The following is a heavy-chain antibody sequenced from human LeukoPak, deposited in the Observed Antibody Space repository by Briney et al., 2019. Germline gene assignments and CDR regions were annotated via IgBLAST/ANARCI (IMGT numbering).Heavy chain of an antibody. CDR1: GGSFSGYY. V-gene: IGHV4-34*01. CDR3: ARGPSFRRALDY. J-gene: IGHJ4*02. Sequence: SETLSLTCAVCGGSFSGYYWTWIRQPPGKGLEWIGEINHSGSTNYNPSLKSRVTISVDTSKNQFSLKVSSVTAADTAVYYCARGPSFRRALDYWGQGTLVTVSS. CDR2: INHSGST. D-gene: IGHD2/OR15-2a*01.